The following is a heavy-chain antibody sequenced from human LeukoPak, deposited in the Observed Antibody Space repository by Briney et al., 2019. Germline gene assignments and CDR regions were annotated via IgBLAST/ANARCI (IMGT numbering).Heavy chain of an antibody. CDR3: ARTWNGAFDI. J-gene: IGHJ3*02. CDR2: IYSGGST. V-gene: IGHV3-66*01. D-gene: IGHD1-1*01. CDR1: GFTVSSNY. Sequence: AASGFTVSSNYMSWVRQAPGKGLECVSVIYSGGSTYYADSVKGRFTISRDNSKNTVYLQMNSLRAEDTAVYYCARTWNGAFDIWGQGTKVTVSS.